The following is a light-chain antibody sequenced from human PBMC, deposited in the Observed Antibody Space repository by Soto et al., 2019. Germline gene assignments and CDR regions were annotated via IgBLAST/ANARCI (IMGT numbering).Light chain of an antibody. CDR1: QSVSSY. V-gene: IGKV3-11*01. Sequence: IVLTQSPATLSLSPWERATLSCRASQSVSSYLAGYQQKPGQAPRLLSLEASNRATGIPARFSGSGSATDCTLTISSLEPEDVAVYYCQHRSIWPVSFGQGTRLEIK. CDR3: QHRSIWPVS. J-gene: IGKJ5*01. CDR2: EAS.